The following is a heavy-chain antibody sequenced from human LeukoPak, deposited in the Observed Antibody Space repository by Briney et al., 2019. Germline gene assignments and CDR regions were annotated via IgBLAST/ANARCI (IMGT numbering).Heavy chain of an antibody. V-gene: IGHV7-4-1*02. J-gene: IGHJ6*03. CDR3: ARVDYVTAAGEYYYYYMDI. CDR2: INTNNGNA. CDR1: GYTFTSYA. D-gene: IGHD6-13*01. Sequence: ASVKVSCKASGYTFTSYAMNWVRQAPGQGLEGMGWINTNNGNATYAQGFTGRFVFSLDTSVSTAYLQISSLKAEDTAVYYCARVDYVTAAGEYYYYYMDIWGKGTTVTVSS.